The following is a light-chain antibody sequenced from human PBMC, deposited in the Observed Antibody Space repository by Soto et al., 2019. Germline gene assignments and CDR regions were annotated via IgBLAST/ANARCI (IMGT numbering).Light chain of an antibody. V-gene: IGKV1-5*03. CDR2: KSS. CDR1: QSVSIW. CDR3: QQFNTSPWT. J-gene: IGKJ1*01. Sequence: DIQMTQSPSTLSASEGARVTISCRASQSVSIWLAWYQQKPRRAPKLLIYKSSILESGVPSRFSGSGSGTEFTLTISSLQPDDFATYYCQQFNTSPWTFGQGTKVDIK.